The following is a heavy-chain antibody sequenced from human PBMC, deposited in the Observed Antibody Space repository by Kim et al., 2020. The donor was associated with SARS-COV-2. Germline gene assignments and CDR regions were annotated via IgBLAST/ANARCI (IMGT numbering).Heavy chain of an antibody. J-gene: IGHJ6*02. V-gene: IGHV1-69*13. CDR1: GGTFSSYA. D-gene: IGHD3-9*01. CDR3: ARLFASYGYFDWLGATTGMDV. Sequence: SVKVSCKASGGTFSSYAISWVRQAPGQGLEWMGGIIPIFGTANYAQKFQGRVTITADESTSTAYMELSSLRSEDTAVYYCARLFASYGYFDWLGATTGMDVWGQGTTVTVSS. CDR2: IIPIFGTA.